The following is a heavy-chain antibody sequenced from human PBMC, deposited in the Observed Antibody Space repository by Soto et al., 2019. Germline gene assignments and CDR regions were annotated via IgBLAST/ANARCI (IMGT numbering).Heavy chain of an antibody. Sequence: SETLSLTCAVSGGSISSSNWWSWVRQPPGKGLEWIGEIYHSGSTNYNPSLKSRVTISVDKSKNQFSLKLSSVTAADTAVYYCARAPGGEQQLGDFDYWGQGTLVTVSS. V-gene: IGHV4-4*02. CDR1: GGSISSSNW. CDR2: IYHSGST. J-gene: IGHJ4*02. CDR3: ARAPGGEQQLGDFDY. D-gene: IGHD6-13*01.